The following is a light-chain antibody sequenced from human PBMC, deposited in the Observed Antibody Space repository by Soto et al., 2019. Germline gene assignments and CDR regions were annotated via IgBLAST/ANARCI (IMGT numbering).Light chain of an antibody. CDR3: FSFTTTCTQV. CDR2: EVN. CDR1: SSDIGAYDY. J-gene: IGLJ1*01. Sequence: QSALTQPASLSGSPGQSITISCTGTSSDIGAYDYVSWFQQHPGKAPKLMISEVNNRPSGVSNRFSGSKSGNTAYLTISGLQLEEEAEYFCFSFTTTCTQVFGTGTKFTVL. V-gene: IGLV2-14*01.